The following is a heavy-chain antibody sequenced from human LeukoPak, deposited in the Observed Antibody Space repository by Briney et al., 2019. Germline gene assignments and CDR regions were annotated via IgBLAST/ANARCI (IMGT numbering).Heavy chain of an antibody. V-gene: IGHV4-59*01. CDR1: GGSFSGYY. CDR3: ARGYDFWSDYYFDY. D-gene: IGHD3-3*01. Sequence: PSETLSLTCAVYGGSFSGYYWSWIRQPPGKGLEWIGYIYYSGSSNYNPSLKSRVTISVDTSKNQFSLELSSVTAADTAVYYCARGYDFWSDYYFDYWGQGTLVTVSS. CDR2: IYYSGSS. J-gene: IGHJ4*02.